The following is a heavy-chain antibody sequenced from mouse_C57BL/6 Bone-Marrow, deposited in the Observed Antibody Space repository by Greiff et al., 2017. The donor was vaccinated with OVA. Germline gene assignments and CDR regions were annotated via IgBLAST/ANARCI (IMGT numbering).Heavy chain of an antibody. D-gene: IGHD2-1*01. CDR1: GYAFTNYL. CDR3: ARRGGLRGNYEYYHAMDY. CDR2: INPGSGGT. Sequence: VQLQQSGAELVRPGTSVKVSCKASGYAFTNYLIEWVKQRPGQGLEWFGVINPGSGGTHYNEKFKGKATLTADKSSSSAVMQLSSLTSEDSAVYFCARRGGLRGNYEYYHAMDYWGQGTSVTVSS. V-gene: IGHV1-54*01. J-gene: IGHJ4*01.